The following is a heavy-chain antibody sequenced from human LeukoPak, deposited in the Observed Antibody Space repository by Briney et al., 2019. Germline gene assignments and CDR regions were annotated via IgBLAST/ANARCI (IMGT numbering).Heavy chain of an antibody. V-gene: IGHV4-39*01. D-gene: IGHD1-7*01. CDR3: ARTYNWNYGLNFGC. CDR1: GGSISSSSYY. J-gene: IGHJ4*02. Sequence: SVTLSLTCTVSGGSISSSSYYWGWIRQPPGKGLEWIGNIYYGGSTYYNPSLKSRVTISVDASNNESSLKLSSVTAADTAMYFCARTYNWNYGLNFGCWGQGTLVTVAS. CDR2: IYYGGST.